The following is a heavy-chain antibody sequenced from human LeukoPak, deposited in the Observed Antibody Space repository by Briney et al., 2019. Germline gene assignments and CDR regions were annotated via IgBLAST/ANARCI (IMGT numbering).Heavy chain of an antibody. CDR1: GYTFTSYY. CDR3: ARETADFWSGDYFDY. CDR2: INPSGGST. Sequence: ASVKVSCKASGYTFTSYYMHWVRQAPGQGLEWMGIINPSGGSTSYAQKFQGRVTMTRDTSTSTVYMELSSLRSEDTAVYYCARETADFWSGDYFDYWGQGTLVTVSS. D-gene: IGHD3-3*01. V-gene: IGHV1-46*01. J-gene: IGHJ4*02.